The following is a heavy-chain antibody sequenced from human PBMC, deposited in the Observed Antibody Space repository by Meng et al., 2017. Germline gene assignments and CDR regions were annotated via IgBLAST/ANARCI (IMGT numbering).Heavy chain of an antibody. CDR1: GYPFTGYY. CDR3: ARVNYDSSGYYPFDY. CDR2: INPNSGGT. V-gene: IGHV1-2*06. Sequence: VQPAESGADVKKPGASVKVSCKASGYPFTGYYMHWVRQAPGQGLEWMGRINPNSGGTNYAQKFQGRVTMTRDTSISTAYMELSRLRSDDTAVYYCARVNYDSSGYYPFDYWGQGTLVTVSS. J-gene: IGHJ4*02. D-gene: IGHD3-22*01.